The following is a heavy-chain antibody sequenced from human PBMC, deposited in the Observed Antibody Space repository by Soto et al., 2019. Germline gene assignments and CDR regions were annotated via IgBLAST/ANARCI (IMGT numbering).Heavy chain of an antibody. CDR3: ARASIVVAGTIVDY. V-gene: IGHV4-38-2*01. CDR1: GYSLTSGYY. CDR2: IYHSGDT. D-gene: IGHD6-19*01. Sequence: SETLSLTCAVSGYSLTSGYYCGWIRQPPGKGLEWIGSIYHSGDTYYNPSLKSRVTISVDTSKNHFSLKLTSVTAADTAVYYCARASIVVAGTIVDYWGQGTMVTVPS. J-gene: IGHJ4*02.